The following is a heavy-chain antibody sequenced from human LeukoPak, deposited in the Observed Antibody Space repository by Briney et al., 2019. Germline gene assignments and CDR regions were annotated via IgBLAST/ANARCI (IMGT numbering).Heavy chain of an antibody. CDR1: GGSISSGSYY. J-gene: IGHJ4*02. CDR3: ARELVRGVIYYFDY. D-gene: IGHD3-10*01. V-gene: IGHV4-61*02. CDR2: IYTSGST. Sequence: SQTLSLTCTVSGGSISSGSYYWSWIRQPAGKGLEWIGRIYTSGSTNYNPSLKSRVTISVDTSKNQFPLKLSSVTAADTAVYYCARELVRGVIYYFDYWGQGTLVTVSS.